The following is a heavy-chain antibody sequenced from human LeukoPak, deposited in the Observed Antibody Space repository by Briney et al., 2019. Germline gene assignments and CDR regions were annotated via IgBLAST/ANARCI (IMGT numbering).Heavy chain of an antibody. D-gene: IGHD3-3*01. CDR2: INPNSGGT. Sequence: GASVKVSCKASGYTFTGYYMHWVRQAPGQGLEWMGWINPNSGGTNYAQKFQGRVTMTRDTSISTAYMELSRLRSDDTAVYYCARGSAQYYDFWSGYEAVVWFDPWGQGTLVTVSS. V-gene: IGHV1-2*02. CDR3: ARGSAQYYDFWSGYEAVVWFDP. J-gene: IGHJ5*02. CDR1: GYTFTGYY.